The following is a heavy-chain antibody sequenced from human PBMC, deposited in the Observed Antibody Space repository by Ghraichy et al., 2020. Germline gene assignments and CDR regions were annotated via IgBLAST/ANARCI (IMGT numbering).Heavy chain of an antibody. CDR2: ISSSGRTI. V-gene: IGHV3-48*02. D-gene: IGHD4-23*01. CDR3: ARASAVVRFYYYAGLDV. Sequence: GGSLRLSCVGSGFTFGSYSMNWVRQSPGKGLEWVAYISSSGRTIFYADSVKGRFTISRDNAQNSLYLQMKSLRDEETAVYFCARASAVVRFYYYAGLDVCGQGTTVTVSS. J-gene: IGHJ6*02. CDR1: GFTFGSYS.